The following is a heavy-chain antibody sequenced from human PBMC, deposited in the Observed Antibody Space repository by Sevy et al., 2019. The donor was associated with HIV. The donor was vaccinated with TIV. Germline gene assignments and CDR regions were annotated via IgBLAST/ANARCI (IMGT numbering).Heavy chain of an antibody. CDR3: ARGLAALPGYYYGMDV. CDR1: GFTFSSYG. CDR2: ISYDGNNR. Sequence: GGSLRLSCAASGFTFSSYGVNWVRQAPGKGLEWEAVISYDGNNRYYADSVKGVFTISRDNSKNTLYLQMNSLRADDTAVYYCARGLAALPGYYYGMDVWVLGTTVTVSS. D-gene: IGHD6-6*01. V-gene: IGHV3-30-3*01. J-gene: IGHJ6*02.